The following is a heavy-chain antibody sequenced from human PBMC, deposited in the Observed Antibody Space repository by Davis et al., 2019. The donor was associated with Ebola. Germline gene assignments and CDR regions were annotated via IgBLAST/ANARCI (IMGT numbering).Heavy chain of an antibody. J-gene: IGHJ4*02. Sequence: SETLSLTCAASGGPISSSNWWSWVRPPPGKGLAWIGEIYHSGSTNYNPSLKSRVTISVDNSKNQFSLKLSSVTAADTAVYYCARENGSGRSDPFDYWGQGTLVTVSS. CDR2: IYHSGST. V-gene: IGHV4-4*02. D-gene: IGHD3-10*01. CDR3: ARENGSGRSDPFDY. CDR1: GGPISSSNW.